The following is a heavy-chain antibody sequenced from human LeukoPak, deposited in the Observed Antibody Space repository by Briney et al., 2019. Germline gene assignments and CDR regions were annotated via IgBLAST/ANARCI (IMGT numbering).Heavy chain of an antibody. Sequence: ASVKVSCKASGYTFTSYAMHWVRQAPGQRLEWMGWSNAGNGNTKYSQEFQGRVTITRDTSASKAYMERSSVRSEDMAVNYCARGGGYCSGGSCERYGMDVWGQGTTVTVSS. CDR1: GYTFTSYA. V-gene: IGHV1-3*02. D-gene: IGHD2-15*01. J-gene: IGHJ6*02. CDR2: SNAGNGNT. CDR3: ARGGGYCSGGSCERYGMDV.